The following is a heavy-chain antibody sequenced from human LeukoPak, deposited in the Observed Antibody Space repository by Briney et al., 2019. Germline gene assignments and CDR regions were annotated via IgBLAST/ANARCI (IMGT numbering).Heavy chain of an antibody. Sequence: GGSLRLSCAASGFTFSSYSMNWVRQAPGQGREWVSYISSSSSTIYYADSVKGRFTISRDNAKNSLYLQMNSLRAEDTAVYYCAIDDYDILTGSPDYWGQGTLVTVSS. V-gene: IGHV3-48*01. CDR3: AIDDYDILTGSPDY. CDR2: ISSSSSTI. CDR1: GFTFSSYS. D-gene: IGHD3-9*01. J-gene: IGHJ4*02.